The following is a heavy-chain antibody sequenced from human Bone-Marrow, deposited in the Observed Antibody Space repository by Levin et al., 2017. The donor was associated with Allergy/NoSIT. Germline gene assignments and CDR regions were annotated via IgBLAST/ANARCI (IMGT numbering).Heavy chain of an antibody. CDR1: GYTFTSYD. V-gene: IGHV1-8*01. D-gene: IGHD5-18*01. CDR3: ARVDTAMAAPNDY. Sequence: GESLKISCKASGYTFTSYDINWVRQATGQGLEWMGWMNPNSGNTGYAQKFQGRVTMTRNTSISTAYMELSSLRSEDTAVYYCARVDTAMAAPNDYWGQGTLVTVSS. CDR2: MNPNSGNT. J-gene: IGHJ4*02.